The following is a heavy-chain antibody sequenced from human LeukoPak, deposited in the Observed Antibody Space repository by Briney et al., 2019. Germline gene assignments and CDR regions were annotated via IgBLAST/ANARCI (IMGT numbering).Heavy chain of an antibody. V-gene: IGHV1-3*01. Sequence: GASVKVSCKASGYTFTSYAMHWVRQAPGQRLEWMGWINAGNGNTKYSQKFQGRVTITRDTSASTAYMELSSLRSEDTAVYYCAREPEVVAATRFGYFQHWGQGTLVTVSS. CDR1: GYTFTSYA. CDR2: INAGNGNT. D-gene: IGHD2-15*01. CDR3: AREPEVVAATRFGYFQH. J-gene: IGHJ1*01.